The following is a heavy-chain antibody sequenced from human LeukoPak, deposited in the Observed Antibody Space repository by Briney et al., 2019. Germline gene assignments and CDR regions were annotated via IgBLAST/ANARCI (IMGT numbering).Heavy chain of an antibody. V-gene: IGHV3-11*06. Sequence: GGSLRLSCTASGFTFSDYYMTWIRQAPGKGLEWVSYISSSSYTKYADSVKGRFTISRDNAKNSVYLQMNSLRAEDTAVYYCARALPSAGTYPYWGQATLVTVSS. D-gene: IGHD1-26*01. J-gene: IGHJ4*02. CDR1: GFTFSDYY. CDR2: ISSSSYT. CDR3: ARALPSAGTYPY.